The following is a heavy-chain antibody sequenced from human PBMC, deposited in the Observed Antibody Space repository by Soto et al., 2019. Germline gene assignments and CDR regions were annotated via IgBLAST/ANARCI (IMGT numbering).Heavy chain of an antibody. J-gene: IGHJ4*02. CDR2: IYYSGYT. Sequence: PSETLSLTCAVSGGSLSSSYYYWGWLRQPPGKGLEWIGSIYYSGYTYYNSSLESRVTMSVDTSTNQFALKLSPVTAADTAVYYCASTRQGYNWNYFDFWGQGTLVTVSS. CDR1: GGSLSSSYYY. CDR3: ASTRQGYNWNYFDF. V-gene: IGHV4-39*01. D-gene: IGHD1-20*01.